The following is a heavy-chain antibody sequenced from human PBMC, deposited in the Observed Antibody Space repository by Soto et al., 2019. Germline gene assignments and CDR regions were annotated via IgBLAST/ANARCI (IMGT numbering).Heavy chain of an antibody. CDR1: GGTFSSYA. Sequence: QVQLVQSGAEVKKPGSSVKVSCKASGGTFSSYAISWVRQAPGQGLEWTGGIIPIFGTANYAQKFQGRVTITADESTSTAYMELSSLRSEDTAVYYCARVVDSSGYYLWDYWGQGTLVTVSS. CDR3: ARVVDSSGYYLWDY. V-gene: IGHV1-69*01. CDR2: IIPIFGTA. D-gene: IGHD3-22*01. J-gene: IGHJ4*02.